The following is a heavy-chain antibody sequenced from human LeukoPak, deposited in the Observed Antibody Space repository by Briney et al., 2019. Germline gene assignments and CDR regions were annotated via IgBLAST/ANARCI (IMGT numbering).Heavy chain of an antibody. D-gene: IGHD3-10*01. V-gene: IGHV4-59*08. CDR2: IYYSGST. Sequence: SETLSLTCTVSGGSISSYYWSWIRQPPGKGLEWIGYIYYSGSTYYNPSLKSRVTISVDTSKNQFSLKLSSVTAADTAVYYCARVRLWFGDHLDDYWGQGTLVTVSS. CDR1: GGSISSYY. J-gene: IGHJ4*02. CDR3: ARVRLWFGDHLDDY.